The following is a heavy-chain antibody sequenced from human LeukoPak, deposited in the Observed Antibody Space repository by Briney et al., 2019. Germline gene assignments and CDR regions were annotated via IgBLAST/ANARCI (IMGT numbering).Heavy chain of an antibody. CDR1: GFIFTDYG. D-gene: IGHD3-22*01. Sequence: GGSLRLSCAASGFIFTDYGMHWVRQAPGKGLEWVSAISGSGGSTYYADSVKGRFTISRDNSKNTLYLQMNSLRAEDTAAYYCAKDPSTMIPSDAFDIWGQGTMVTVSS. J-gene: IGHJ3*02. V-gene: IGHV3-23*01. CDR2: ISGSGGST. CDR3: AKDPSTMIPSDAFDI.